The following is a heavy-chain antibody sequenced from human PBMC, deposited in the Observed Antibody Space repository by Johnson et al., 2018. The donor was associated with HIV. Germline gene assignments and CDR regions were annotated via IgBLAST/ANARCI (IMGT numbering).Heavy chain of an antibody. CDR3: ARLRGAFDI. J-gene: IGHJ3*02. CDR1: GFTFSSYA. V-gene: IGHV3-30*04. CDR2: ISHDGSNK. Sequence: VQLVESGGGVVQPGRSLRLSCAASGFTFSSYAMHWVRQAPGKGLEWVAVISHDGSNKYYADSVKGRFTISRDNSKNTLYLQMHSLRAEDTAVYYCARLRGAFDIWGQGTMVTVSS.